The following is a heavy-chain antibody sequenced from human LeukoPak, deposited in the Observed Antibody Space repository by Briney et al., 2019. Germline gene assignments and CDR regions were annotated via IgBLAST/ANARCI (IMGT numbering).Heavy chain of an antibody. D-gene: IGHD2-2*01. Sequence: ASVKVSCKVSGYTFTDYYMHWVQQAPGKGLEWMGLVDPEDGETIYAEKFQGRVTITADKSTTTAYMELSSLRSEDTAVYYCARDAPQTSGYLSWGQGTLVTVSS. J-gene: IGHJ5*02. CDR3: ARDAPQTSGYLS. V-gene: IGHV1-69-2*01. CDR1: GYTFTDYY. CDR2: VDPEDGET.